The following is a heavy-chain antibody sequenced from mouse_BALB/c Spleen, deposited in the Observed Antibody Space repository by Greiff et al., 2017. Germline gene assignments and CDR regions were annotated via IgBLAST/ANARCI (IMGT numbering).Heavy chain of an antibody. Sequence: VQLQQSGAELAKPGASVKLSCTASGFNIKDTYMHWVKQRPEQGLEWIGRIDPANGNTKYDPKFQGKATITADTSSNTAYLQLSSLTSEDTAVYYCARPFYYDYFAYWGQGTLVTVSA. D-gene: IGHD2-4*01. V-gene: IGHV14-3*02. J-gene: IGHJ3*01. CDR2: IDPANGNT. CDR1: GFNIKDTY. CDR3: ARPFYYDYFAY.